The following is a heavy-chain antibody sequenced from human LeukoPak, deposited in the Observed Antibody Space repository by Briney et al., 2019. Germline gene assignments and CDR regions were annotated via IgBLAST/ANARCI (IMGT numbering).Heavy chain of an antibody. D-gene: IGHD6-19*01. V-gene: IGHV3-64D*06. CDR1: GFTFSSYA. J-gene: IGHJ4*02. CDR2: ISSSGDTT. Sequence: QPGGSLRLSCSASGFTFSSYAMYWVRQAPGKGLEYVSTISSSGDTTYYSDSVKGRFTISRDNSKNTLYLQMSGLRAEDTAVYYCVNIAVVTDNCGQGPLVPVSS. CDR3: VNIAVVTDN.